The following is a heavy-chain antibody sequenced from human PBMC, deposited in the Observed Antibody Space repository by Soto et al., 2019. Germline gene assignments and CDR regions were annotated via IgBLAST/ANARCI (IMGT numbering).Heavy chain of an antibody. V-gene: IGHV3-23*01. Sequence: PGGSLRLSCAASGLTFSSYAMSWVRQAPGKGLEWVSAISGSGGSTYYADSVKGRFTISRDNSKNTLYLQMNSLRAEDTAVYYCAKDRASGYYYVDYFDYWGQGTLVTVSS. D-gene: IGHD3-22*01. CDR3: AKDRASGYYYVDYFDY. CDR1: GLTFSSYA. CDR2: ISGSGGST. J-gene: IGHJ4*02.